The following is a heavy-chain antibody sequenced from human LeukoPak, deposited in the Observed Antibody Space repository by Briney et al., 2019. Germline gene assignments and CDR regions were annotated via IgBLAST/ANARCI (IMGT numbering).Heavy chain of an antibody. Sequence: AGGSLRLSCVASGFTFSGSAIHWVRQASGKGLKSVGHIRSKTNNYATAYAASVKGRFTISRDDSKNTAYLQMSSLETEDTAIYYCTKPRGYGSGTYYDYWGQGTLVTVSS. CDR2: IRSKTNNYAT. CDR3: TKPRGYGSGTYYDY. CDR1: GFTFSGSA. D-gene: IGHD3-10*01. J-gene: IGHJ4*02. V-gene: IGHV3-73*01.